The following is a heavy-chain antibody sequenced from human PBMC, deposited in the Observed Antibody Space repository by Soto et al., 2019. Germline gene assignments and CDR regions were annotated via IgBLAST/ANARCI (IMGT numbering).Heavy chain of an antibody. D-gene: IGHD3-3*01. V-gene: IGHV3-33*01. CDR2: IWYDGSNK. Sequence: GGSLRLSCAASGFTFSSYGMHWVRQAPGKGLEWVAVIWYDGSNKYYADSVKGRFTISRDNSKNTLYLQMNSLRAEDTAVYYCARSQTNAIWSGYIWGQGTLVTVSS. J-gene: IGHJ4*02. CDR3: ARSQTNAIWSGYI. CDR1: GFTFSSYG.